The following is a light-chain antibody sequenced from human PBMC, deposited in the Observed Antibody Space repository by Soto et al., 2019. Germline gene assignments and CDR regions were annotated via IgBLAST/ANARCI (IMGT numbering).Light chain of an antibody. CDR2: TAA. J-gene: IGKJ2*01. CDR1: QRITTT. Sequence: IHMTQSPSSLSASVGDRVTITCRARQRITTTLNGYQQKPGKAPKHQIATAATLQGEVPSRFRGRGYGTDFTLTTTTLHPEDFATYSCQQSYSTPYSFGQGTKLEIK. CDR3: QQSYSTPYS. V-gene: IGKV1-39*01.